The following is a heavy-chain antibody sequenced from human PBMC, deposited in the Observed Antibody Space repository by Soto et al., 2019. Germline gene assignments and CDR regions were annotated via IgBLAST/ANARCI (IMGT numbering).Heavy chain of an antibody. Sequence: GGSLSLSCAASGLTFSSYGMHWVRQAPGKGLEWVSVICSGRSNKHYADSVKGRFAISRDNAKNSLYLQMNSLRAEDTAVYYCASDYNDFWSGHFDDWGQGALVTVSS. CDR3: ASDYNDFWSGHFDD. CDR1: GLTFSSYG. CDR2: ICSGRSNK. D-gene: IGHD3-3*01. J-gene: IGHJ4*02. V-gene: IGHV3-33*01.